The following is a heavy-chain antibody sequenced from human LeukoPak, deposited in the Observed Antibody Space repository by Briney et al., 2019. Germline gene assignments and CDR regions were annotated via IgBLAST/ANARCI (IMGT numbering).Heavy chain of an antibody. Sequence: ASVKVSCKASGYTFTSYYMHWARQAPGQGLEWMGIINPSGGSTSYAQKFQGRVTMTRDTSTSTVYMELSSLRSEDTAVYYCARDNTLGRYSYGYDYWGQGTLVTVSS. CDR3: ARDNTLGRYSYGYDY. D-gene: IGHD5-18*01. CDR2: INPSGGST. CDR1: GYTFTSYY. V-gene: IGHV1-46*01. J-gene: IGHJ4*02.